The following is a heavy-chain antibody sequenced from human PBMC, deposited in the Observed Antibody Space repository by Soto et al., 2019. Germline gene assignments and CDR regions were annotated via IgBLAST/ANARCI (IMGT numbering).Heavy chain of an antibody. V-gene: IGHV4-39*01. CDR1: GGPISSSSYY. J-gene: IGHJ6*02. CDR3: ARVARGSSYYYGMDV. CDR2: IYYSGST. Sequence: SETLSLTCTVSGGPISSSSYYWGWIRQPPGKGLEWIGSIYYSGSTYYNPSLKSRVTISVDTSKNQFSLKLSSVTAADTAVYYCARVARGSSYYYGMDVWGQGTTVTVSS. D-gene: IGHD3-10*01.